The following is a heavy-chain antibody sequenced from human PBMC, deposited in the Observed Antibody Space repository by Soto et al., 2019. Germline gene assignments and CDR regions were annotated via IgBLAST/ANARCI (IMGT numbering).Heavy chain of an antibody. D-gene: IGHD6-6*01. CDR2: ISGSGGST. CDR1: GFTFSSYA. J-gene: IGHJ6*03. CDR3: ANVPYSSSSEFDYYYMDV. Sequence: GGSLRLSCAASGFTFSSYAMSWVRQAPGKGLEWVSAISGSGGSTYYADSVKGRFTISRDNSKNTLYLQMNSLRAEDTAVYYCANVPYSSSSEFDYYYMDVWGKGTTVTVSS. V-gene: IGHV3-23*01.